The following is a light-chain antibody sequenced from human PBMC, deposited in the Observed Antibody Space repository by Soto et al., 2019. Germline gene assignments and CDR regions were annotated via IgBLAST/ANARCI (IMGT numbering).Light chain of an antibody. CDR1: QSVTNNY. J-gene: IGKJ5*01. V-gene: IGKV3-20*01. CDR2: GAS. Sequence: EVVSTQSPGAMSLSPVESATLSCRASQSVTNNYLAWYQQRPGLAPRLLIYGASTRTAGIPDRFSGSGSGTDFTLTISRLEPEDFAVYFCQRYGSSPLITVGQGTRLEIK. CDR3: QRYGSSPLIT.